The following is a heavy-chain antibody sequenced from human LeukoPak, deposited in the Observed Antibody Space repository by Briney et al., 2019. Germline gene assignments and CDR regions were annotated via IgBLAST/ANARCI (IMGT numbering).Heavy chain of an antibody. CDR3: ASKIAWWALDI. D-gene: IGHD2-8*02. V-gene: IGHV7-4-1*02. CDR2: INTNTGNP. Sequence: ASAKVSCKASGYTFTSYAMNWVRQAPGQGLEWMGWINTNTGNPTYAQGFTGRFVFSLDTSVSTAYLQISSLKAEDTAVYYCASKIAWWALDIWGQGTMVTVSS. J-gene: IGHJ3*02. CDR1: GYTFTSYA.